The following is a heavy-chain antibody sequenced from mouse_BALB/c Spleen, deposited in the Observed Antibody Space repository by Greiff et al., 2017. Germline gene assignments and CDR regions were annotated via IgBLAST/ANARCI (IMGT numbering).Heavy chain of an antibody. CDR3: ARGGNYVWFAY. CDR2: ISYDGSN. J-gene: IGHJ3*01. CDR1: GYSITSGYY. V-gene: IGHV3-6*02. Sequence: ESGPGLVKPSQSLSLTCSVTGYSITSGYYWNWIRQFPGNKLEWMGYISYDGSNNYNPSLKNLISITRDTSKNQFFLKLNSVTTEDTATYYCARGGNYVWFAYWGQGTLVTVSA. D-gene: IGHD2-1*01.